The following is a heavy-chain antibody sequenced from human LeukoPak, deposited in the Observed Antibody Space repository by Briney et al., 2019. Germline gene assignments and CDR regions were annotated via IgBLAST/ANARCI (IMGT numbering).Heavy chain of an antibody. CDR1: GGSISSYY. J-gene: IGHJ5*02. V-gene: IGHV4-39*01. Sequence: SETLSLTCTVSGGSISSYYWSWIRQPPGKGLEWIGSIYYSGSTYYNPSLKSRVTISVDTSKNQFSLKLSSVTAADTAVYYCARNPEYNWFDPWGQGTLVTVSS. CDR3: ARNPEYNWFDP. CDR2: IYYSGST. D-gene: IGHD6-6*01.